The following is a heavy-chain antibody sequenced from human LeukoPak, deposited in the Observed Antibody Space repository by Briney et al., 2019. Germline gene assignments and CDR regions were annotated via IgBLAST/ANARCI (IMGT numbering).Heavy chain of an antibody. Sequence: GGSLRLSCAASGITFSSYWMHWVRQVPGKGLVWVSRINSDGSNTIYADSVKGRFTISRDNAKNSLYLQMNSLRAEDTAVYYCARAVVAATVYFDYWGQGTLVTVSS. CDR2: INSDGSNT. CDR1: GITFSSYW. V-gene: IGHV3-74*01. D-gene: IGHD2-15*01. CDR3: ARAVVAATVYFDY. J-gene: IGHJ4*02.